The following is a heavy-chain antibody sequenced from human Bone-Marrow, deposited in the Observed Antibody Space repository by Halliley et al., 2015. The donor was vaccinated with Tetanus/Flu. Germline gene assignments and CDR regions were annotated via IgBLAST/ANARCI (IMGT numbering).Heavy chain of an antibody. Sequence: WVAVISYTGSDKYYAASVRGRFSISRDNSKNTLYLQMSSLRRDDTAVYYCAKDRAIAVAALDYWGLGTLVTVSS. V-gene: IGHV3-30*18. CDR3: AKDRAIAVAALDY. J-gene: IGHJ4*02. CDR2: ISYTGSDK. D-gene: IGHD6-19*01.